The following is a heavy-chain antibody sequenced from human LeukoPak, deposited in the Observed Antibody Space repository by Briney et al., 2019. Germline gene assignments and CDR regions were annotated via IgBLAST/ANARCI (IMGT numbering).Heavy chain of an antibody. CDR2: ISAYNGNT. CDR1: GYTFTSYG. D-gene: IGHD3-10*01. CDR3: ARDRGGRLWFGRQGFDP. V-gene: IGHV1-18*01. Sequence: ASVKVSCKASGYTFTSYGISWVRQAPGQGLEWMGWISAYNGNTNYAQKLQGRVTMTTDTSTSTAYMELSRLRSDDTAVYYCARDRGGRLWFGRQGFDPWGQGTLVTVSS. J-gene: IGHJ5*02.